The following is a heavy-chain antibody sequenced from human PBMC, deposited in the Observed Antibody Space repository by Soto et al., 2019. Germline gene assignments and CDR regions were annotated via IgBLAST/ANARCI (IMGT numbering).Heavy chain of an antibody. V-gene: IGHV4-31*03. Sequence: TLSLTCTVSGGSISSGGYYWSWIRQHPGKGLEWIGYIYYSGSTYYNPSLKSRVTISVDTSKNQFSLKLSSVTAADTAVYYCATTSFHYDILTGYGSSFDYWGQGTLVTVSS. CDR2: IYYSGST. CDR3: ATTSFHYDILTGYGSSFDY. CDR1: GGSISSGGYY. D-gene: IGHD3-9*01. J-gene: IGHJ4*02.